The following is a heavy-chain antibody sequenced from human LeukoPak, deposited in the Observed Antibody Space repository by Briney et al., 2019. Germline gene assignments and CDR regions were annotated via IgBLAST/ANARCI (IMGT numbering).Heavy chain of an antibody. D-gene: IGHD6-19*01. CDR3: AKDNRRHYTSGPNPDSLH. Sequence: PGGSLRLSCVASGFTLDDYAMHWVRQAPGQGLEWVSSISWNSGSIVYADSVKGRFTISRDNAKNSLYLQMNSLRVEDTAFYYCAKDNRRHYTSGPNPDSLHWGQGALVTVSS. CDR2: ISWNSGSI. V-gene: IGHV3-9*01. J-gene: IGHJ4*02. CDR1: GFTLDDYA.